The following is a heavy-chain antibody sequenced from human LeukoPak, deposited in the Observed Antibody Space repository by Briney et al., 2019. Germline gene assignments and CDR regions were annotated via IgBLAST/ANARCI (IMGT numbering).Heavy chain of an antibody. CDR3: ARYSGIYGHDS. CDR2: FFSSGNT. V-gene: IGHV4-4*07. D-gene: IGHD3-10*01. Sequence: SETLSLTCTVSGGSFTSFYWSRIRQPAGEGLEWIGRFFSSGNTNYNPSFKSRASISVDKSKNQFSLNLTSVTAADTAVYSCARYSGIYGHDSWGQGTLVSVSS. CDR1: GGSFTSFY. J-gene: IGHJ4*02.